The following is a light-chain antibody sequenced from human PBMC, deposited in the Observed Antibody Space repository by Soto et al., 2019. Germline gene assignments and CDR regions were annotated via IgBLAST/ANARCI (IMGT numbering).Light chain of an antibody. Sequence: QSVLTQPASVSGSPGQSITISCTGTSSDIGGYNYVSRYQQHPGKAPKLMIYEVTNRPSGVSNRFSGSKSGNTASLTISGLQAEDEADYYCSSYRSSTTPYVFGTGTKVTVL. V-gene: IGLV2-14*01. CDR2: EVT. CDR1: SSDIGGYNY. CDR3: SSYRSSTTPYV. J-gene: IGLJ1*01.